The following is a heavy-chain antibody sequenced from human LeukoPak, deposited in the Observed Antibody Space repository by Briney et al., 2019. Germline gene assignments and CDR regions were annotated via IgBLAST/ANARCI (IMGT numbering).Heavy chain of an antibody. CDR1: GDSVSSNSAA. V-gene: IGHV6-1*01. CDR2: TYYRSKWYN. D-gene: IGHD2-2*02. Sequence: SQTLSLTCAISGDSVSSNSAAWNWIRQSPSRGLEWLGRTYYRSKWYNDYAVSVKSRITINPDTSKNQFSLQLNSVTPEDTAVYYCARDSLYCSSTNYYRVPFDYWGQGTLVTVSS. CDR3: ARDSLYCSSTNYYRVPFDY. J-gene: IGHJ4*02.